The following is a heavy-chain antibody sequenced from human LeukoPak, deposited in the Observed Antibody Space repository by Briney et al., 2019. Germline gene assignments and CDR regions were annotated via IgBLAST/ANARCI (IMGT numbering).Heavy chain of an antibody. CDR3: ARVDGHAHWFDP. CDR2: IKQDGSEK. Sequence: GGSLRLSCAASGFTFSSYWMSWVRQAPGKGLEWVANIKQDGSEKYCMDSVKGRFTVSRDNAKNLLYLQMNCLRAEDTAVYHCARVDGHAHWFDPRGQGTLVTVSS. CDR1: GFTFSSYW. J-gene: IGHJ5*02. V-gene: IGHV3-7*03.